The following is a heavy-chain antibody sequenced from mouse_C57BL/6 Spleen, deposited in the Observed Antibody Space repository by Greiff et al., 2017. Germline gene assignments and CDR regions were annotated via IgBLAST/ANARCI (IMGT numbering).Heavy chain of an antibody. J-gene: IGHJ2*01. D-gene: IGHD2-2*01. CDR3: ARYNGYDWGVLDYFDY. Sequence: EVKLMESGGGLVQPGGSLSLSCAASGFTFTDYYMSWVRQPPGKALEWLGFIRNKANGYTTEYSASVKGRFTISRDNSQSILYLQMNALRAEDSATYYCARYNGYDWGVLDYFDYWGQGTTLTVSS. CDR1: GFTFTDYY. V-gene: IGHV7-3*01. CDR2: IRNKANGYTT.